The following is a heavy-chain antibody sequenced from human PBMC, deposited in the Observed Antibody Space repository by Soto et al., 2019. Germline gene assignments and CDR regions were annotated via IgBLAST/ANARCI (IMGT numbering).Heavy chain of an antibody. CDR3: AGEPSWDAGMDV. CDR2: INAGNGNT. Sequence: QVQLVQSGAEVKKPGASVKVSCKASGYTFTSYAMHWVRQAPGQSLEWMGWINAGNGNTKYSPKFQDRVTITRDTSASTAYMELSSLRSEDTAVYYRAGEPSWDAGMDVWGQGTTVTVAS. CDR1: GYTFTSYA. J-gene: IGHJ6*02. D-gene: IGHD6-13*01. V-gene: IGHV1-3*01.